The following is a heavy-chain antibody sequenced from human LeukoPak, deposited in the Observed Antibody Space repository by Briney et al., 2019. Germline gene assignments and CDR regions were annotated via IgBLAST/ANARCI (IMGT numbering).Heavy chain of an antibody. J-gene: IGHJ4*02. CDR1: GFTFSAYY. D-gene: IGHD6-13*01. V-gene: IGHV3-11*05. CDR2: ISTTSSYT. Sequence: GGSLRLSCAASGFTFSAYYMSWTRQAPGKGLEWVSYISTTSSYTNHADSVKGRFTISRDNAKNSLYLQMNSLRAEDTAVYYCARGIAAAANYFDYWGQGTLVTVSS. CDR3: ARGIAAAANYFDY.